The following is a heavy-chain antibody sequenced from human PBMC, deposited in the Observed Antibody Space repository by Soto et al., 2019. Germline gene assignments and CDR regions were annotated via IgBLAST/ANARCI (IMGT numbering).Heavy chain of an antibody. CDR3: AGRLTYSGSYYL. Sequence: VGSLRLSCAASGFTFSDYYMSWIRQAPGKGLEWVSYISSSGSTIYYADSVKGRFTISRDNAKNSLYLQMNSLRAEDTAVYYCAGRLTYSGSYYLWGQGTLVTVSS. J-gene: IGHJ4*02. D-gene: IGHD1-26*01. CDR1: GFTFSDYY. V-gene: IGHV3-11*01. CDR2: ISSSGSTI.